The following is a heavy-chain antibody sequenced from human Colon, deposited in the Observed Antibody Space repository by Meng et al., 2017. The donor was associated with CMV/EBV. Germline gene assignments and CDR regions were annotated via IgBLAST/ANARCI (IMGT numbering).Heavy chain of an antibody. CDR3: AKARSTTISAAFNY. CDR1: GFTFNNLA. CDR2: ITGSADNT. Sequence: ASGFTFNNLAMNWVRQAPGKGLEWVSGITGSADNTYYADSVKGRFTISRDDSNSTLYLQMNSLKAEDTAVYSCAKARSTTISAAFNYWGQGTLVTVSS. D-gene: IGHD6-13*01. J-gene: IGHJ4*02. V-gene: IGHV3-23*01.